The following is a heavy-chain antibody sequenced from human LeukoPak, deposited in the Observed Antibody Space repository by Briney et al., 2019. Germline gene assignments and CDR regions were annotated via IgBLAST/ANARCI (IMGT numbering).Heavy chain of an antibody. V-gene: IGHV3-53*01. Sequence: GGSLRLSCAASGFTVSNSYMSWVRQAPGKGLEFASIIYTGGSTHYVDSVKGRFSISRDNSKNTLYLQMNSPRVEDTAVYYCVKAQLQGAFDIWGQGTMVTVSS. J-gene: IGHJ3*02. D-gene: IGHD5-24*01. CDR2: IYTGGST. CDR1: GFTVSNSY. CDR3: VKAQLQGAFDI.